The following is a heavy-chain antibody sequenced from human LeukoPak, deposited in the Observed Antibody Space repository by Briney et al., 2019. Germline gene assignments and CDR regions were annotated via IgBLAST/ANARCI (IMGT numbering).Heavy chain of an antibody. J-gene: IGHJ4*02. CDR2: IRSSSSTI. CDR1: GFTFSSYG. Sequence: GGSPRLSCATSGFTFSSYGMNWVRQAPGKGLVWVSYIRSSSSTIYYEDSVKGRFTISRDNAENSVYLQMNSLRAEDSCVYYCARVGIAAPFDYWGQGTLVTVSS. V-gene: IGHV3-48*01. D-gene: IGHD6-13*01. CDR3: ARVGIAAPFDY.